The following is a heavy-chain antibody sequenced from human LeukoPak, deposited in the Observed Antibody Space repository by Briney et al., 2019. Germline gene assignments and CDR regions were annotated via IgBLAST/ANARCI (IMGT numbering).Heavy chain of an antibody. CDR1: GGSISSSNW. Sequence: SGTLSLTCAVSGGSISSSNWWSWVRQPPGKGLEWIGEIYHSGSTNYNPSLKSRVTISVDTSKNQFSLKLSSVTAADTAVYYCARGAYSSQFDPWGQGTLVTVSS. J-gene: IGHJ5*02. CDR3: ARGAYSSQFDP. D-gene: IGHD6-13*01. V-gene: IGHV4-4*02. CDR2: IYHSGST.